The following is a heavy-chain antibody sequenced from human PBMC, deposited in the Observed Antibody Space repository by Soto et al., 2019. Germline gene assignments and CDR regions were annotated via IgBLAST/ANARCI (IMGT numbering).Heavy chain of an antibody. V-gene: IGHV3-48*02. J-gene: IGHJ4*02. CDR1: GFPFSIYS. CDR2: ISGSGGTV. Sequence: GGSLRLSCATSGFPFSIYSMNWVRQAPGKGLEWISHISGSGGTVYYADSVKGRFSTSRDNAKNSLSLQMNSLTDEDTAVYFCARDESGQERYCSSSSCHYPYYFDSWGQGTLVTVSS. D-gene: IGHD2-2*01. CDR3: ARDESGQERYCSSSSCHYPYYFDS.